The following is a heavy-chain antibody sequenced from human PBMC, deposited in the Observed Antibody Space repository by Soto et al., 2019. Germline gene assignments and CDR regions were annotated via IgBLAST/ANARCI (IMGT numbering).Heavy chain of an antibody. CDR1: GGTFSSYA. Sequence: QVQLVQSGAEVKKPGSSVKVSCKASGGTFSSYAISWVRQAPGQGLEWMGGIIPIFGTANYAQKFQGRVTITADKSTSTASMELSSLRSEDTAVYYCARATLEYSSSAEYYYYYGMYVWGQGTTVTVSS. J-gene: IGHJ6*02. CDR3: ARATLEYSSSAEYYYYYGMYV. D-gene: IGHD6-6*01. V-gene: IGHV1-69*06. CDR2: IIPIFGTA.